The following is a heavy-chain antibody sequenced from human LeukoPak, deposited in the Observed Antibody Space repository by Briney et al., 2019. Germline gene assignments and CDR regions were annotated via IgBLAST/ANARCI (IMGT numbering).Heavy chain of an antibody. D-gene: IGHD3-10*01. CDR2: ISSSGSTI. J-gene: IGHJ4*02. CDR3: ARDFAYYYGSGSYYLVDY. CDR1: GFTFSDYY. Sequence: GGSLRLSCAASGFTFSDYYMSWIRQAPGKGLEWVSYISSSGSTIYYADSVKGRFTISRDSAKNSLYLQMNSLRAEDTAVYYCARDFAYYYGSGSYYLVDYWGQGTLVTVSS. V-gene: IGHV3-11*04.